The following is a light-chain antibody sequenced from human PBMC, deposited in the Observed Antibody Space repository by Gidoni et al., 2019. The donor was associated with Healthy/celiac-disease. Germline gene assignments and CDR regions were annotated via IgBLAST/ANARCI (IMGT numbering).Light chain of an antibody. Sequence: VMPQSPYSLAVSLGERATLNCKSSQSVLYSSNNKNYLSWYQQKPGQPPKLLIYWASTREPGVPDRFSGSGSGTDFTLTISSLQAEDVAVYYCQQYYSTPRTFGQGTKVEIK. CDR1: QSVLYSSNNKNY. CDR3: QQYYSTPRT. J-gene: IGKJ1*01. V-gene: IGKV4-1*01. CDR2: WAS.